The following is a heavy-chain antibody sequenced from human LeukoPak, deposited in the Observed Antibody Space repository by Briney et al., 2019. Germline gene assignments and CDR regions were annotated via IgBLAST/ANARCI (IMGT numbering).Heavy chain of an antibody. CDR3: AKQPYNYYYLDV. Sequence: GGSLRLSCAISGLTFHDYAMTWVRQVPGKGLEWVSTIVGDSSKTYYADSVKGRFTISRDNSNYMLFLHMNNLRAEDTAIYYCAKQPYNYYYLDVWGKGTTVTVSS. V-gene: IGHV3-23*01. CDR2: IVGDSSKT. J-gene: IGHJ6*03. CDR1: GLTFHDYA. D-gene: IGHD2-21*01.